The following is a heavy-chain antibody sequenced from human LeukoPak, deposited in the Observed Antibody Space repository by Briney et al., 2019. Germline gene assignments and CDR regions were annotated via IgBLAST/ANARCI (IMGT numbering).Heavy chain of an antibody. CDR3: TRDPRNLDY. J-gene: IGHJ4*02. CDR2: INDDETST. D-gene: IGHD1-14*01. V-gene: IGHV3-74*01. CDR1: GFSFSSSW. Sequence: GGSLRLSCAASGFSFSSSWMHWVRQVPGKGLEWVSRINDDETSTTYAESVKGRFTISRDNAKNSLYLQMNSLRVEDTAVYYCTRDPRNLDYWGQGTLVTVSS.